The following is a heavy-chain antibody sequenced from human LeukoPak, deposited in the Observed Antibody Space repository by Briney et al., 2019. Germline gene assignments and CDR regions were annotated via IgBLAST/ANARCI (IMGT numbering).Heavy chain of an antibody. Sequence: SETLSLTCAVYGGSFSGYYWSWIRQPPGKGLEWIGEINHSGSTNYNPSLKSRVTISVDTSKNQFSLKLSSVTAADTAVYYCARDFTWGPRIDGYNYGGDAFDIWGQGTMVTVSS. CDR3: ARDFTWGPRIDGYNYGGDAFDI. CDR1: GGSFSGYY. D-gene: IGHD5-24*01. CDR2: INHSGST. V-gene: IGHV4-34*01. J-gene: IGHJ3*02.